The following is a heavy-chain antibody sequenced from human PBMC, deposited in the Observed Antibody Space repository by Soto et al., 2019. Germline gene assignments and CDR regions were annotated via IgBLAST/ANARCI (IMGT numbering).Heavy chain of an antibody. CDR1: GYIFATSW. V-gene: IGHV5-51*01. Sequence: GESLKISCQGSGYIFATSWIGWVRQMPGKGLEWMGVIYPGDSDTRYSPSFQGQVTISADKSINTAYLQWSSLKASDTAVYYCARLATLVDYWGQGTLVTVSS. CDR2: IYPGDSDT. D-gene: IGHD2-15*01. J-gene: IGHJ4*02. CDR3: ARLATLVDY.